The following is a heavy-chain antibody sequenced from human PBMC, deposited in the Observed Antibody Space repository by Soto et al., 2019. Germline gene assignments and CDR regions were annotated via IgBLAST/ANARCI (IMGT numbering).Heavy chain of an antibody. CDR2: ISAYNGNT. D-gene: IGHD3-3*01. V-gene: IGHV1-18*01. Sequence: ASVKVSCKASGYTFTSYGISWVRQAPGQGLEWMGWISAYNGNTNYAQKLQGRVTMTTDTSTSTAYMELRSLRSDDTAVYYCARPSTIFGVVIESFDYWGQGTLDTVSS. J-gene: IGHJ4*02. CDR1: GYTFTSYG. CDR3: ARPSTIFGVVIESFDY.